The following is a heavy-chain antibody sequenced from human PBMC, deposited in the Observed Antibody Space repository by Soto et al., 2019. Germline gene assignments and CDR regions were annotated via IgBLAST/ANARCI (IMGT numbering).Heavy chain of an antibody. CDR1: GGSISSSSYY. CDR2: IYYSGST. D-gene: IGHD6-19*01. CDR3: ASLGTHSSDVAY. J-gene: IGHJ4*02. Sequence: QLQLQESGPGLVKPSETLSLTCTVSGGSISSSSYYWGWIRQPPGKGLEWIGSIYYSGSTYYNPSPKSRVTISVDTSKNQFSLKLSSVTAADTAVYYCASLGTHSSDVAYWGQGTLVTVSS. V-gene: IGHV4-39*01.